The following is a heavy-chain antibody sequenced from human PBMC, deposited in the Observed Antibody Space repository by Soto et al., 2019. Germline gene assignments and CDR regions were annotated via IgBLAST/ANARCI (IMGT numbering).Heavy chain of an antibody. Sequence: GGSLRLSCAASGFTFSNYWMSWVRQALGKGLEWVANINEDGSETHYVDSVKGRFTISRDNAKNSLHLQMNSLRAADTAVYYCARKESSVYYYAFDIWGQGTKVTVSS. D-gene: IGHD3-22*01. CDR3: ARKESSVYYYAFDI. J-gene: IGHJ3*02. CDR1: GFTFSNYW. CDR2: INEDGSET. V-gene: IGHV3-7*03.